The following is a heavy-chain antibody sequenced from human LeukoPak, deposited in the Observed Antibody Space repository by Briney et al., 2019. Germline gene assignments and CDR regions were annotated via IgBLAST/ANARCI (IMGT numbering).Heavy chain of an antibody. D-gene: IGHD5-24*01. CDR2: IYYRGST. CDR3: GSASAEIAATNHPVRDY. CDR1: GRSISSGDYY. V-gene: IGHV4-30-4*01. J-gene: IGHJ4*02. Sequence: SETLSLTCTVSGRSISSGDYYWSWIRQPPGKGLEWIGYIYYRGSTYYHPSLKSRVTISVDTSKNQFSLKLTSVTAADTAVYYCGSASAEIAATNHPVRDYWGQGTQVTVSS.